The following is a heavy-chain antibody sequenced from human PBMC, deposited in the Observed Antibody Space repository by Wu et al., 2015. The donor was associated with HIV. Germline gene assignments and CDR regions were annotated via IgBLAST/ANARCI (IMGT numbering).Heavy chain of an antibody. CDR1: GGTFSTYA. V-gene: IGHV1-69*15. CDR2: IIPIFGTA. CDR3: AKEVAAVGRALPSA. J-gene: IGHJ3*01. D-gene: IGHD6-13*01. Sequence: QVQLVQSGAEVKKPGSSVKVSCKAFGGTFSTYAITWVRQAPGQGLEWMGRIIPIFGTANYAQKFQGRVTITADESTSTAYMELSSLKSEDTAMYYCAKEVAAVGRALPSAWGQGTMVTVSS.